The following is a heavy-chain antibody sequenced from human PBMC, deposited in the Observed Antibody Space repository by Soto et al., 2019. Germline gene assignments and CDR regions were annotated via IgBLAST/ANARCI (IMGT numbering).Heavy chain of an antibody. Sequence: GGSLRLSCVASGFTFSNYIMHWVRQAPGKGLEWVAIILPDGNNKYYADSVKGRFTISRDNSKNTLYLEMNSLRTEDTAIYYCARDDEDGSYCDLGYWGQGTLVTVSS. CDR3: ARDDEDGSYCDLGY. CDR1: GFTFSNYI. J-gene: IGHJ4*02. CDR2: ILPDGNNK. V-gene: IGHV3-30-3*01. D-gene: IGHD3-10*01.